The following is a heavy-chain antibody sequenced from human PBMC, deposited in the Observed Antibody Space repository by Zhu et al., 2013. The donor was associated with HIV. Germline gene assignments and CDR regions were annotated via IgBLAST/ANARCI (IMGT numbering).Heavy chain of an antibody. D-gene: IGHD3-22*01. CDR3: ARGRYYYDSSNYLPFDY. V-gene: IGHV1-18*01. J-gene: IGHJ4*02. CDR1: GYTFTTYG. CDR2: ISAYNGNT. Sequence: QVQLVQSGAEVKKPGASVKVSCKASGYTFTTYGISWVRQAPGQGLEWMGWISAYNGNTNYAQKLQGRVTMTTDTSTSTAYMELRSLRSDDTAVYYCARGRYYYDSSNYLPFDYWGQGTLATVSS.